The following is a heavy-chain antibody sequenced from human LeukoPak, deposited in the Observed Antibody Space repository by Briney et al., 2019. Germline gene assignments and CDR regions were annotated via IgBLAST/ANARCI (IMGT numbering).Heavy chain of an antibody. CDR1: GGSITSSNYY. V-gene: IGHV4-39*01. Sequence: SETLSLTCSVSGGSITSSNYYWGWIRQPPGKGLEWIGSISYSGSTFYNPSLKSRLTISVDTSKNEFSLKLSSVTAADTAVYYCASTDYWGQGTLVTVSS. CDR3: ASTDY. CDR2: ISYSGST. J-gene: IGHJ4*02.